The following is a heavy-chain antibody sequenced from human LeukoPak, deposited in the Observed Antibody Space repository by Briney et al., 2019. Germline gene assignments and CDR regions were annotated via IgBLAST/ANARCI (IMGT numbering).Heavy chain of an antibody. CDR1: GGSISSYY. CDR3: ARGGYCSSTSCYFSSENWFDP. J-gene: IGHJ5*02. D-gene: IGHD2-2*03. Sequence: SETLSLTCTVSGGSISSYYWSWIRQPPGKGLEWIGYIYYSGSTNYNPSLKSRVTISVDTSKNQCSLNLSSVTAADTAVYYCARGGYCSSTSCYFSSENWFDPWGQGTLVTVSS. CDR2: IYYSGST. V-gene: IGHV4-59*01.